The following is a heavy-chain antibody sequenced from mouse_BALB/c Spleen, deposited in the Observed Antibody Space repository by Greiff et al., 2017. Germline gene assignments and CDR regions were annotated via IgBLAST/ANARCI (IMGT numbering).Heavy chain of an antibody. CDR2: IDPSDSET. Sequence: QVQLQQSGPQLVRPGASVKISCKASGYSFTSYWMHWVKQRPGQGLEWIGMIDPSDSETRLNQKFKDKATLTVDKSSSTAYMQLSSPTSEDSAVYYCAREDGSSRYYYAMDYWGQGTSVTVSS. CDR1: GYSFTSYW. J-gene: IGHJ4*01. CDR3: AREDGSSRYYYAMDY. V-gene: IGHV1S127*01. D-gene: IGHD1-1*01.